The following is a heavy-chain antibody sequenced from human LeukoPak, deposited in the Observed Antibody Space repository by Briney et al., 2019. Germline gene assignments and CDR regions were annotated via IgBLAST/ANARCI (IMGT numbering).Heavy chain of an antibody. D-gene: IGHD1-1*01. V-gene: IGHV4-39*01. CDR3: ARSGKYRPEDWIDP. Sequence: SETLSLTGTVSGRSIISSSCYWGWIRQPPGKGLEWIGSIYYSGSTYYNPSLKSRVTISVDTSKNQFSLKLSSVSAADTAVYYCARSGKYRPEDWIDPWGQGTLVTVSS. CDR1: GRSIISSSCY. J-gene: IGHJ5*02. CDR2: IYYSGST.